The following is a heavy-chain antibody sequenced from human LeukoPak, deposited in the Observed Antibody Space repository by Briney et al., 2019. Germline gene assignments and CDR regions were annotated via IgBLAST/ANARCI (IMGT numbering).Heavy chain of an antibody. Sequence: PGGSLRLSCAASGFTFSSYGMQWVRQARGRGVGWVVVKWYDRSNKYYADSVKCRFTIYRDNSKNTLYLQMHSVRAEDAAVYYCARDAYSYGDYYFDYWGQGTLVTVSS. CDR3: ARDAYSYGDYYFDY. J-gene: IGHJ4*02. V-gene: IGHV3-33*01. CDR2: KWYDRSNK. CDR1: GFTFSSYG. D-gene: IGHD4-17*01.